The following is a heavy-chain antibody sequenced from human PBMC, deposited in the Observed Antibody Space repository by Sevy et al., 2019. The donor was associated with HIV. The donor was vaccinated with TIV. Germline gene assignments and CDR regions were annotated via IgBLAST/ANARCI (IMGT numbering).Heavy chain of an antibody. V-gene: IGHV1-24*01. Sequence: ASVKVSCKVSGKNLNDLPMRWVRQAPGNGLEWMGRFDPEDGERIYAQKFQGRVTMTEDTSRDTAYMELNSLRSEDTAMYYCATTREYYEDNSGYLDYWGQGILVTVSS. CDR1: GKNLNDLP. D-gene: IGHD3-16*01. J-gene: IGHJ4*02. CDR2: FDPEDGER. CDR3: ATTREYYEDNSGYLDY.